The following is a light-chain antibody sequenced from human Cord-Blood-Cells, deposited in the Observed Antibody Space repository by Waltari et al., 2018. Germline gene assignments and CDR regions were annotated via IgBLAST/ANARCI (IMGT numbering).Light chain of an antibody. CDR1: SSNIGAGYD. Sequence: QSVLTQPPSVSGAPGQRVTISCTGSSSNIGAGYDVHWYQQLPGTAPKLLIYGNSNRPSGVPDLFAGSKSGTSASLAITGLQAEDEAYYYCQSYDSSLSGWVFGGGTKLTVL. V-gene: IGLV1-40*01. CDR3: QSYDSSLSGWV. J-gene: IGLJ3*02. CDR2: GNS.